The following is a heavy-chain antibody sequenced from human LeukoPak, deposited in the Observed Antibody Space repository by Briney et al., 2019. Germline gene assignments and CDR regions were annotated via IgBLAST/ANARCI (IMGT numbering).Heavy chain of an antibody. Sequence: SETLSLTCSVSGGSVSNYYWSWIRQPPGKGLEWIGYVYYTGSTNYNPSLKSRVTLFEDKSKNQFSLRMYSVTVADTAVYYCARHFAYSSSSYFDYWGQGSLVTVSS. J-gene: IGHJ4*02. CDR2: VYYTGST. CDR1: GGSVSNYY. D-gene: IGHD6-6*01. V-gene: IGHV4-59*08. CDR3: ARHFAYSSSSYFDY.